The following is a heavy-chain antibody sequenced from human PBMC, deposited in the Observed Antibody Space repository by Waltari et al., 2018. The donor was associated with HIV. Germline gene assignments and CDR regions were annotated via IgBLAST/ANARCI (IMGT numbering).Heavy chain of an antibody. Sequence: QVQLVQSGAEVKKPGSSVKVSCKASGGTFSSYAISWVRQAPGQGLEWMGGITPICGTANYAQKCQGRVTINADKSTSTAYMDLSSLRSEDTAVYYCARERAGWFDPWGQGTLVTVSS. CDR3: ARERAGWFDP. V-gene: IGHV1-69*06. J-gene: IGHJ5*01. CDR1: GGTFSSYA. CDR2: ITPICGTA.